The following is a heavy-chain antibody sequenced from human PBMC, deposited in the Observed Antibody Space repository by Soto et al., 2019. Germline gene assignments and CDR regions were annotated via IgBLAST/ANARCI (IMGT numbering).Heavy chain of an antibody. Sequence: GASVKVSCKASGGTFSSYAISWVRQAPGQGLEWVGGIIPIFGTANYAQKFQGRVTITADESTSTAYMELSSLRSEDTAVYYCARSRLLSSSFQASLNWFDPWGQGTLVTVSS. J-gene: IGHJ5*02. CDR3: ARSRLLSSSFQASLNWFDP. CDR2: IIPIFGTA. D-gene: IGHD6-6*01. V-gene: IGHV1-69*13. CDR1: GGTFSSYA.